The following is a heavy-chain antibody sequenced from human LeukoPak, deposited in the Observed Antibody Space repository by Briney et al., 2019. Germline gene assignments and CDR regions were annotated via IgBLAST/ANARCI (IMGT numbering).Heavy chain of an antibody. Sequence: GRSLRLSCAASGFTFSSYSMNWVRQAPGKGLEWVSSISSSSSYIYYADSVKGRFTISRDNAKNSLYLQMNSLRAEDTAVYYCARELAVAASDYWGQGTLVTVSS. V-gene: IGHV3-21*01. D-gene: IGHD6-19*01. J-gene: IGHJ4*02. CDR1: GFTFSSYS. CDR2: ISSSSSYI. CDR3: ARELAVAASDY.